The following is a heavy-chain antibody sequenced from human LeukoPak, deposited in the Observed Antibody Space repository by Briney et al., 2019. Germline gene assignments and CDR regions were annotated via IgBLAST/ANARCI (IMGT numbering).Heavy chain of an antibody. CDR2: TYYRSKWYN. Sequence: SQTLSLTCAISGDSVSSNSAAWNWIRQSPSRGLEWLGRTYYRSKWYNDYAVSVKSRITINPDTSKNQFSLQLNSVTPEDTAVYYCARDDDYVWGSYRPCDYWGQGTLVTVSS. V-gene: IGHV6-1*01. CDR1: GDSVSSNSAA. D-gene: IGHD3-16*02. CDR3: ARDDDYVWGSYRPCDY. J-gene: IGHJ4*02.